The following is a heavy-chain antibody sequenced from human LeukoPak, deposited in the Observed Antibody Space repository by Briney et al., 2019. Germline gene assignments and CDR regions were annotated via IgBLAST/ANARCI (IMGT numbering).Heavy chain of an antibody. Sequence: ASVKVSCKVSGYTLTELSMHWVRQAPGKGLEWMGGFDPEDGETIYAQKFQGRVTMTEDTSTDTAYIELSSLRSEDTAVYYCATPRPRNYYGSSGPQFDYWGQGTLVTVSS. D-gene: IGHD3-22*01. CDR2: FDPEDGET. J-gene: IGHJ4*02. CDR3: ATPRPRNYYGSSGPQFDY. V-gene: IGHV1-24*01. CDR1: GYTLTELS.